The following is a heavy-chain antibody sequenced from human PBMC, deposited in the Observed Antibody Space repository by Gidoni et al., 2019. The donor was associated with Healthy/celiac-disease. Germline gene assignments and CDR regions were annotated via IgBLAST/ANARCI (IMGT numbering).Heavy chain of an antibody. CDR1: GYTFTSYA. CDR3: AREGPTYYDFWSGYYPLDY. CDR2: INAGNGNT. Sequence: QVQLVQSGAEVKKPGASVKVSCKASGYTFTSYAMHWVRQAPGQRLEWMGWINAGNGNTKYSQKFQGRVTITRDTSASTAYMELSSLRSEDTAVYYCAREGPTYYDFWSGYYPLDYWGQGTLVTVSS. J-gene: IGHJ4*02. D-gene: IGHD3-3*01. V-gene: IGHV1-3*01.